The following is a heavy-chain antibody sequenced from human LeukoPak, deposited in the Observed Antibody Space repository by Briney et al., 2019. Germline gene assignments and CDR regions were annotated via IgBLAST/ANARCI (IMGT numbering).Heavy chain of an antibody. D-gene: IGHD1-14*01. Sequence: ASVKVSCRTSGYPFTVYYIHWVRQAPGQGLEWMGRINPNSGDIDYAQKFQGSVTMTTDTSISTAYMELSSLRSDDTAMYYCATPATTRGTDYWGQGTLVIVSS. V-gene: IGHV1-2*04. CDR3: ATPATTRGTDY. J-gene: IGHJ4*02. CDR1: GYPFTVYY. CDR2: INPNSGDI.